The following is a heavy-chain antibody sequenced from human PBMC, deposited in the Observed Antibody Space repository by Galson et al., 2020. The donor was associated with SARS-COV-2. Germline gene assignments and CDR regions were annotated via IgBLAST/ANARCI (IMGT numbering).Heavy chain of an antibody. CDR3: AKEDDSSDWYRGPFHI. V-gene: IGHV3-23*01. D-gene: IGHD6-19*01. CDR2: LSTSGFST. J-gene: IGHJ3*02. Sequence: TGGSLRLSCEASTFTFSTYRLSWVRRAPGKGLEWVSTLSTSGFSTYYADSVKGRFTISRDNSKNTMYLQMNSLRAEDTAVYYCAKEDDSSDWYRGPFHIWGQGTMVIVSS. CDR1: TFTFSTYR.